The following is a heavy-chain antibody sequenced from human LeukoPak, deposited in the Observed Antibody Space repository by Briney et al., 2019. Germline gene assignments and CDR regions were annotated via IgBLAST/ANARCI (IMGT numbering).Heavy chain of an antibody. J-gene: IGHJ4*02. CDR2: ISSNGGST. D-gene: IGHD3-22*01. CDR3: AKDTRGYYYDSSGYRPYYFDY. V-gene: IGHV3-64*01. Sequence: PGGSLRLSCAASGFTFSSYAMHWVRQAPGKGLEYVSAISSNGGSTYYANSVKGRFTISRDNSKNTLYLQMGSLRAEDTAVYYCAKDTRGYYYDSSGYRPYYFDYWGQGTLVTVSS. CDR1: GFTFSSYA.